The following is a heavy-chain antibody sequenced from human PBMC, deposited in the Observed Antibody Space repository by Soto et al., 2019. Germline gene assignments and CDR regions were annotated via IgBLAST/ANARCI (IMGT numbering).Heavy chain of an antibody. J-gene: IGHJ6*02. CDR2: IIPIFGTA. V-gene: IGHV1-69*06. Sequence: QVQLVQSGAEVKKPGSSVKVSCKASGGTFSSYAISWVRQAPGQGLEWMGGIIPIFGTANYAQKFQGRVTITADKSTNTAYMELSSLRSEDTAVYYCASDCSSTSCKPSDYYYGMDVWGQGTTVTVSS. CDR3: ASDCSSTSCKPSDYYYGMDV. CDR1: GGTFSSYA. D-gene: IGHD2-2*01.